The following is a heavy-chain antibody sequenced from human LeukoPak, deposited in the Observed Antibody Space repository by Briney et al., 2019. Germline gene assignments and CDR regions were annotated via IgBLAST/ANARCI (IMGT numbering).Heavy chain of an antibody. D-gene: IGHD3-9*01. CDR1: GYTFTGCY. CDR3: ARGGGDILTGYYTDY. CDR2: INPNSGGT. Sequence: PGASVKVSCKASGYTFTGCYMHWVRQAPGQGLEWMGWINPNSGGTNYALKFQGRVTMTRDTSISTAYMELSRLRSDDTAVYYCARGGGDILTGYYTDYWGQGTLVTVSS. V-gene: IGHV1-2*02. J-gene: IGHJ4*02.